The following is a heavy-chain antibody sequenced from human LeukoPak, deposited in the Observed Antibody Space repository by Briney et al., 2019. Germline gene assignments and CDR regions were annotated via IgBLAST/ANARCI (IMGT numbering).Heavy chain of an antibody. Sequence: PGGSLRLSCVTSGFTFSSYGMYWVRPAPGKGLEWVAFIRYEGSKEYYADSVKGRFTISRDNSRNTLYLQMNSLRGEDTAVYYCAKVYGVAGIDYWGQGTLVTVSS. J-gene: IGHJ4*02. V-gene: IGHV3-30*02. CDR2: IRYEGSKE. CDR1: GFTFSSYG. D-gene: IGHD6-19*01. CDR3: AKVYGVAGIDY.